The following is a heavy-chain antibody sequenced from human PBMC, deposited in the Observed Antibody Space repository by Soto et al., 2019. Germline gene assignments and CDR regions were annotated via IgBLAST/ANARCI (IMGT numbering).Heavy chain of an antibody. V-gene: IGHV3-30-3*01. Sequence: QVQLVESGGGVVQPGRSLRLSCVGSGFTFSNSPIHWVRQAPGKGLEWVSVMSYDGDRQYYADSVKGRFTISRDSSKSTLYLQMNNVRVEDTAMYYCAREEYSTHCFDFWGQGTLVTVSS. CDR2: MSYDGDRQ. CDR1: GFTFSNSP. CDR3: AREEYSTHCFDF. D-gene: IGHD5-18*01. J-gene: IGHJ4*02.